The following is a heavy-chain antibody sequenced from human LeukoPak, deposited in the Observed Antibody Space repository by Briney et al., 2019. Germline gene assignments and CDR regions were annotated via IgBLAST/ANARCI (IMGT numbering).Heavy chain of an antibody. V-gene: IGHV3-7*01. D-gene: IGHD6-13*01. CDR1: GFSVSGYW. J-gene: IGHJ4*02. CDR2: IKQDGSEK. CDR3: AREWQGGIAAAGTRIEGDY. Sequence: PGGSLRLSCAVSGFSVSGYWMTWGRQAPGKGLEWVANIKQDGSEKNYVDSVKGRFTISRDNAANSLFLQMNSLRVEDTAVYYCAREWQGGIAAAGTRIEGDYWGQGTLVAVSS.